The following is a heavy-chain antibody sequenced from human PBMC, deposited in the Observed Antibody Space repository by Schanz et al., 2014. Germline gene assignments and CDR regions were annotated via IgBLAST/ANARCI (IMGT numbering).Heavy chain of an antibody. CDR1: GFTFFGSFA. Sequence: VQLVESGGGLVRPGGSLRLSCVASGFTFFGSFAMSWLRHAPGKGLEWVSGMSGSGITADYADSVKGRFTISRYNSRKTLYLQMNNLRADGTAVYYCAAQQLASHYLYGMDVWGQGTPVTVS. D-gene: IGHD6-13*01. CDR2: MSGSGITA. V-gene: IGHV3-23*04. J-gene: IGHJ6*02. CDR3: AAQQLASHYLYGMDV.